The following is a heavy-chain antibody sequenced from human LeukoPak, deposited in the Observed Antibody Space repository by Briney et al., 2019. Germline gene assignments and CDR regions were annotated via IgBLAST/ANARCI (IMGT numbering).Heavy chain of an antibody. J-gene: IGHJ4*02. D-gene: IGHD2-2*01. CDR3: ARGIEYQLLGRYFDY. CDR2: IYYSGST. Sequence: SETLSLICNVPGDSINNYYWSWVRQPPGKGLEWIGYIYYSGSTNYNPTLKSRVTISKDPSKKQVALKLTSVTAADTAVYYCARGIEYQLLGRYFDYWGQGTLVTVSS. V-gene: IGHV4-59*01. CDR1: GDSINNYY.